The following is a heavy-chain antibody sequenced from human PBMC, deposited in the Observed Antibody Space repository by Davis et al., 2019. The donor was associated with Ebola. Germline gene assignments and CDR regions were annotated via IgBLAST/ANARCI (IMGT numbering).Heavy chain of an antibody. CDR2: IYYSGST. D-gene: IGHD2-21*01. V-gene: IGHV4-59*08. CDR3: ARQSRLYSGKKFDP. Sequence: SETLSLTCTVSGGSISSYYWSWIRQPPGKGLEWIGYIYYSGSTNYNPSLKSRVTISVDTSKNQFSLKLTSVTAADTAVYYCARQSRLYSGKKFDPWGQGTLVTVSS. CDR1: GGSISSYY. J-gene: IGHJ5*02.